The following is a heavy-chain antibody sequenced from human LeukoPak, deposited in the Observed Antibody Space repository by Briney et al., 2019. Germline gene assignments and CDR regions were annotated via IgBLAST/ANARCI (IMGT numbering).Heavy chain of an antibody. CDR2: ISWNSGTV. J-gene: IGHJ4*02. D-gene: IGHD6-19*01. Sequence: GGSLRLSCAASGFTFDDYGMHWVRQAPGKGLEWGSGISWNSGTVVYADSVRGRFTISRDNAKNSVYLQMNSLKAEDTALYYCAKGGYSSGWYGDHWGQGTLVTVSS. CDR1: GFTFDDYG. CDR3: AKGGYSSGWYGDH. V-gene: IGHV3-9*01.